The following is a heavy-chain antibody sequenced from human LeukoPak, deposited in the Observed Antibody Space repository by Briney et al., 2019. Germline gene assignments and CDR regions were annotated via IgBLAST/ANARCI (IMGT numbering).Heavy chain of an antibody. Sequence: SETLSLTCTVSGGSISSNYWSWIRQPPGKGLEWITYSSYTGSTNYNPSLKSRVTISVDTSKNQFSLRLNSVTAADTAVYYCARRRKDPNRFDPWGQGTLVTVSS. CDR3: ARRRKDPNRFDP. V-gene: IGHV4-59*08. CDR1: GGSISSNY. CDR2: SSYTGST. J-gene: IGHJ5*02.